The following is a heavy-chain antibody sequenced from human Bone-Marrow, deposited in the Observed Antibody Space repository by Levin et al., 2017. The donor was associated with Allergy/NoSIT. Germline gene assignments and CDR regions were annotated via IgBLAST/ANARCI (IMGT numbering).Heavy chain of an antibody. D-gene: IGHD1-26*01. J-gene: IGHJ4*02. V-gene: IGHV3-23*01. Sequence: GESLKISCAASGFTFSSYAMSWVRQAPGKGLEWVSAISGSGGSTYYADSVKGRFTISRDNSKNTLYLQMHSLGAEDTAVYYWSKWVEGPPADFDYWGQGTLVTVSS. CDR3: SKWVEGPPADFDY. CDR1: GFTFSSYA. CDR2: ISGSGGST.